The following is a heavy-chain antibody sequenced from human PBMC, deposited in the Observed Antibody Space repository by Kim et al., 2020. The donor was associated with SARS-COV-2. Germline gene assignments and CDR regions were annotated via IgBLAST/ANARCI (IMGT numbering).Heavy chain of an antibody. CDR3: ARSRFPIVGIAAAGTFFAY. CDR1: GFTFSSYW. V-gene: IGHV3-7*01. D-gene: IGHD6-13*01. J-gene: IGHJ4*02. CDR2: IKQDGSEK. Sequence: GGSLRLSCAASGFTFSSYWMSWVRQAPGKGLEWVANIKQDGSEKYYVDSVKGRFTISRDNAKHSLYLQMNSLRAEDTAVYYCARSRFPIVGIAAAGTFFAYWRQGPLHTVPS.